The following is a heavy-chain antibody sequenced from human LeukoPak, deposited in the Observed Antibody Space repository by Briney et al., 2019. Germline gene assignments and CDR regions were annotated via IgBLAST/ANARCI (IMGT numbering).Heavy chain of an antibody. D-gene: IGHD6-19*01. CDR3: AKDSQLAVAGPFYFDY. CDR1: GFTLSSYG. Sequence: GGSLRLSCAASGFTLSSYGMSWVRQAPGKGLEWVSTISGSGGSTYYADSVKGRFTISRDNSKNTLYLQMNSLRAEDTAVYYCAKDSQLAVAGPFYFDYWGQGTLVTVSS. V-gene: IGHV3-23*01. J-gene: IGHJ4*02. CDR2: ISGSGGST.